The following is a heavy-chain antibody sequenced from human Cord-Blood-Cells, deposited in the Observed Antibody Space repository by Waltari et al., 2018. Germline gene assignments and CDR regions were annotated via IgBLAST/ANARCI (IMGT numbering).Heavy chain of an antibody. CDR3: ARDGNGDYDY. CDR2: ISYDGSNK. Sequence: QVQLVESGGGVVQPGRSLRLSCAASGFTFRSYAMHWVRQAPGKGLEWVAVISYDGSNKYYADSVKGRFTISRDNSKNTLYLQMNSLRAEDTAVYYCARDGNGDYDYWGQGTLVTVSS. J-gene: IGHJ4*02. CDR1: GFTFRSYA. V-gene: IGHV3-30-3*01. D-gene: IGHD1-26*01.